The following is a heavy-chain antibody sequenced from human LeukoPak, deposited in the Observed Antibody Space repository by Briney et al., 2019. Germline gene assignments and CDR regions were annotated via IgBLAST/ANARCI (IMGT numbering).Heavy chain of an antibody. J-gene: IGHJ4*02. CDR2: IWYDGSSK. CDR3: AREEEGPFDY. Sequence: GGSLRLSCAASGFTFSSYGMHWVRQAPGKGLEWVAVIWYDGSSKYYADSVQGRLTISRDNSKNTLYLQMNSLRAEDTAVYYCAREEEGPFDYWGQGTLVTVSS. V-gene: IGHV3-33*01. CDR1: GFTFSSYG.